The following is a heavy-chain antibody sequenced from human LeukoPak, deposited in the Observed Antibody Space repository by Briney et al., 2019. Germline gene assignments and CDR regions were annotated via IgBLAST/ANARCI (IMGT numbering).Heavy chain of an antibody. D-gene: IGHD4-17*01. V-gene: IGHV4-38-2*01. CDR2: IYHSGST. Sequence: PSETLSLTCAVSGYSISSGYYWGWIRPPPGKGLEWIGSIYHSGSTCYNPSLKSRVTISVDTSKNQFSLKLSSVTAADTAVYYCAIRTTTVTVEIDYWGQGTLVTVSS. J-gene: IGHJ4*02. CDR1: GYSISSGYY. CDR3: AIRTTTVTVEIDY.